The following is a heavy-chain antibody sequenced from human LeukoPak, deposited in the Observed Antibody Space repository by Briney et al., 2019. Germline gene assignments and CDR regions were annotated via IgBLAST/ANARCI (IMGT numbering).Heavy chain of an antibody. J-gene: IGHJ4*02. CDR2: INPSGGST. CDR1: GGTFSSYA. D-gene: IGHD4-17*01. Sequence: GASVKVSCKASGGTFSSYAISWVRQAPGQGLEWMGIINPSGGSTSYAQKFQGRVTMTRDTSTSTVYMELSSLRSEDTAVYYCARVGYGDYDLIDYWGQGTLVTVSS. V-gene: IGHV1-46*01. CDR3: ARVGYGDYDLIDY.